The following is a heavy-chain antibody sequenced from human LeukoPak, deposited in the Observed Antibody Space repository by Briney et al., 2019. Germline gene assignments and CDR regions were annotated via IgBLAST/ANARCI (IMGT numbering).Heavy chain of an antibody. V-gene: IGHV4-34*01. CDR2: INHSGST. Sequence: PSETLSLTCAVYGGSFSGYYWSWIRQPPGKGLEWIGEINHSGSTNYNPSLKSRVTISVDTSKNQFSLKLSSVTAADTAVYYCAAGGYYDFWSGYYPYYYGMDVWGQGTTVTVSS. J-gene: IGHJ6*02. CDR1: GGSFSGYY. CDR3: AAGGYYDFWSGYYPYYYGMDV. D-gene: IGHD3-3*01.